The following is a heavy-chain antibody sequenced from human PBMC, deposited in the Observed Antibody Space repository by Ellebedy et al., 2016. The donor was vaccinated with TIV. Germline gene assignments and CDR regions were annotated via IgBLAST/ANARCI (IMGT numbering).Heavy chain of an antibody. CDR3: ANNWVVRGEGWNNGMDI. CDR2: IRSDGSNK. D-gene: IGHD3-10*01. J-gene: IGHJ6*02. CDR1: GFSSSG. Sequence: GGSLRLSCAASGFSSSGMHWVRQAPGRGLAWVAFIRSDGSNKYYADSVKGRFTISRDNSKNTLYLRMNSLRAEDTAVYYCANNWVVRGEGWNNGMDIWGQGTTVTVSS. V-gene: IGHV3-30*02.